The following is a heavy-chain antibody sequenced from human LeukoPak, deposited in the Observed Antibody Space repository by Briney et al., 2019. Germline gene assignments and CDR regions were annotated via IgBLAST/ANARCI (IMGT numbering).Heavy chain of an antibody. J-gene: IGHJ6*04. Sequence: PGGSLRLSCAASGFTFSNAWMSWVRQAPGKGREWVGEIYHSGSTNYNPSLKSRVTISVDKSKNQFSLKLSSVTAADTAVYYCARGGKLERRPSYYYYGMDVWGKGTTVTVSS. D-gene: IGHD1-1*01. CDR2: IYHSGST. CDR1: GFTFSNAW. V-gene: IGHV4-4*02. CDR3: ARGGKLERRPSYYYYGMDV.